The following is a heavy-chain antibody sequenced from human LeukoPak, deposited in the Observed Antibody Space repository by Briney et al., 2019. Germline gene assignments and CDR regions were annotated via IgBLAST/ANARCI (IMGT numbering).Heavy chain of an antibody. CDR1: GDSVSSNSAA. J-gene: IGHJ5*02. D-gene: IGHD2-15*01. CDR3: ARDPVGYCSGGSCWTRGWFDP. Sequence: SQTLSLTCAISGDSVSSNSAAWNWIRQSPSRGLEWLGRTYYRSKWYNDYTVSVKSRITINPDTSKNQFSLQLNSVTPEDTAVYYCARDPVGYCSGGSCWTRGWFDPWGQGTLVTVSS. CDR2: TYYRSKWYN. V-gene: IGHV6-1*01.